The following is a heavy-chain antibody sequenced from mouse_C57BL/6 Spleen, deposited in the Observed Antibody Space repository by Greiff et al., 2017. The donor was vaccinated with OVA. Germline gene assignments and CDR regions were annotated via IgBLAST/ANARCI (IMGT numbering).Heavy chain of an antibody. CDR3: ARDYGNPYAMDY. CDR1: GYTFTSYW. J-gene: IGHJ4*01. CDR2: IDPSDSET. Sequence: QVQLQQPGAELVRPGSSVKLSCKASGYTFTSYWMHWVKQRPIQGLEWIGNIDPSDSETHYNQKFKDKATLTVDKSSSTAYMQLSSLTSEDSAVYYCARDYGNPYAMDYWGQGTSVTVSS. V-gene: IGHV1-52*01. D-gene: IGHD2-1*01.